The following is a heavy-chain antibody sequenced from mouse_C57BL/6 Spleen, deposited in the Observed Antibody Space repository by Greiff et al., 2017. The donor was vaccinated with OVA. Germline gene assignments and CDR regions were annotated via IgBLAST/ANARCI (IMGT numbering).Heavy chain of an antibody. J-gene: IGHJ2*01. CDR2: IHPSSGTT. CDR1: GYTFTSYW. V-gene: IGHV1-64*01. Sequence: VQLQQPGADLVKPGASLKFSCTASGYTFTSYWMHWVRQTPGQGLEWIGMIHPSSGTTYYTEMFKSKATLSVDKSTSTAYIQLSSLTAEDSAVYYCTRHYDYAYYFDYWGQGTTLTVSS. D-gene: IGHD2-4*01. CDR3: TRHYDYAYYFDY.